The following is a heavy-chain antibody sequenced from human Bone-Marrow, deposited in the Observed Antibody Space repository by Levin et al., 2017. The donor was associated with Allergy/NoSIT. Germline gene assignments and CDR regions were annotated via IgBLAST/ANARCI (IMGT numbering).Heavy chain of an antibody. D-gene: IGHD6-13*01. CDR1: GFTFSSYA. V-gene: IGHV3-23*01. Sequence: PGGSLRLSCAASGFTFSSYAMSWVRQAPGKGLQWVSAISGTGGMTYYADSVKGRFTISRDNSRNTLYLQMNNLRAEDTAVYYCAKRPPLAAPGYGDQFSDYWGQGTLVTVSS. CDR3: AKRPPLAAPGYGDQFSDY. J-gene: IGHJ4*02. CDR2: ISGTGGMT.